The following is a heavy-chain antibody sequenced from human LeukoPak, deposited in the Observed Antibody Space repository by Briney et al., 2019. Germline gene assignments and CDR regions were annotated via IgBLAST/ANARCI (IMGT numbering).Heavy chain of an antibody. CDR1: GYSISSGYY. CDR2: IYHSGST. CDR3: ARWDSGYDCFDY. J-gene: IGHJ4*02. V-gene: IGHV4-38-2*01. Sequence: SETLSLTCAVSGYSISSGYYWGWIRQPPGKGLEWIGSIYHSGSTYYNPSLKSRVTISVDTSKNQFSLKLSSVTAADTAVYYCARWDSGYDCFDYWGQGTLVTVSS. D-gene: IGHD5-12*01.